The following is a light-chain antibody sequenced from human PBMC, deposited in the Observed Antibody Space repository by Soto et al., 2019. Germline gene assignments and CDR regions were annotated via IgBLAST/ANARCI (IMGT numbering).Light chain of an antibody. Sequence: VLTQPPSASGTPGQRVVISCSGSRSNIGSNSVNWYQQLPGAAPKLLIYGNTNRPSGVPDRFSASKSGTSASLAITGLQADDEADYYCQSFDTSLSGPSYVFGTGTKVTVL. J-gene: IGLJ1*01. CDR1: RSNIGSNS. CDR3: QSFDTSLSGPSYV. V-gene: IGLV1-44*01. CDR2: GNT.